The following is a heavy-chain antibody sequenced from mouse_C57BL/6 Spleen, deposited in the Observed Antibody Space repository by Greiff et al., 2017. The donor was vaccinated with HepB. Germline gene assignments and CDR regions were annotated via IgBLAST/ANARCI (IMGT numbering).Heavy chain of an antibody. CDR3: ARSNGYYYGSSFYAMDY. V-gene: IGHV1-4*01. D-gene: IGHD1-1*01. Sequence: QVHVKQSGAELARPGASVKMSCKASGYTFTSYTMHWVKQRPGQGLEWIGYINPSSGYTKYNQKFKDKATLTADKSSSTAYMQLSSLTSEDSAVYYCARSNGYYYGSSFYAMDYWGQGTSVTVSS. CDR2: INPSSGYT. J-gene: IGHJ4*01. CDR1: GYTFTSYT.